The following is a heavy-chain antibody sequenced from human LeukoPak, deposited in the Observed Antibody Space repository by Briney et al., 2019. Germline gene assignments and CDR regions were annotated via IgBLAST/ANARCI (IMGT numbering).Heavy chain of an antibody. CDR3: ARRRVDTAMAEEAFDY. CDR2: IIPIFGTA. Sequence: ASVKVSCKASGGTFSSYAISWVRQAPGQGLEWMGGIIPIFGTANYAQKFQGRVTITADESTSTAYMELSSLGSEDTAVYYCARRRVDTAMAEEAFDYWGQGTLVTVSS. J-gene: IGHJ4*02. V-gene: IGHV1-69*13. CDR1: GGTFSSYA. D-gene: IGHD5-18*01.